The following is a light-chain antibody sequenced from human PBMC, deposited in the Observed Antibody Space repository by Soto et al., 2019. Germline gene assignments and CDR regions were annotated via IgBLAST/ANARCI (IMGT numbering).Light chain of an antibody. Sequence: QSVLTQPPSASGSPGQSVTISCTGTNTDIGGHKFVSWYQHHPGKAPKLIIYEVSERPSGAPDRFSGSKSGNAASLTVSGLQADDEAMYYCSSYTGTNNFVLFGGGTQLTVL. CDR1: NTDIGGHKF. CDR3: SSYTGTNNFVL. V-gene: IGLV2-8*01. CDR2: EVS. J-gene: IGLJ2*01.